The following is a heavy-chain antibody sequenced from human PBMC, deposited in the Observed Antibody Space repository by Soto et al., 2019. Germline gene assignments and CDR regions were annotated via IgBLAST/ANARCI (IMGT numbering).Heavy chain of an antibody. Sequence: QVQLQESGPGLVKPSETLSLTCTVSGDSISSLYWSWIRQPPGKGLEWIGYIYYSGSINYNPSLQSRVTMSVDPSKSQCSLRLSSVTAADTAVYYCARALWDTSGWKTDYWGQGTLVTVSS. D-gene: IGHD6-19*01. J-gene: IGHJ4*02. V-gene: IGHV4-59*01. CDR2: IYYSGSI. CDR3: ARALWDTSGWKTDY. CDR1: GDSISSLY.